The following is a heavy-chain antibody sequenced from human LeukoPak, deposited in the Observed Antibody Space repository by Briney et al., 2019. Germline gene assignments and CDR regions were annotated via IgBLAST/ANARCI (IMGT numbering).Heavy chain of an antibody. V-gene: IGHV3-30-3*01. CDR2: ISYDGSNK. CDR3: ARDLWDTAPFGY. D-gene: IGHD5-18*01. Sequence: GRSLRLSRAASGFTFSSYAMHWVRQAPGKGLEWVAVISYDGSNKYYADSVKGRFTISRDNSKNTLYLQMNSLRAEDTAVYYCARDLWDTAPFGYWGQGTLVTVSS. J-gene: IGHJ4*02. CDR1: GFTFSSYA.